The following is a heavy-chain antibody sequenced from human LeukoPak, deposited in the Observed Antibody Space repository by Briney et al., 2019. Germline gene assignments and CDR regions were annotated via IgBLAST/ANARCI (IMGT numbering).Heavy chain of an antibody. V-gene: IGHV4-30-4*08. CDR3: ARGGDILTGRDYYYYYGMDV. J-gene: IGHJ6*02. CDR1: GGSISSGGYY. CDR2: IYYSGST. Sequence: SETLSLTCTVSGGSISSGGYYWSWIRQHPGKGLEWIGYIYYSGSTYYNPSLKSRVTISVDTSKNQFSLKLSSVTAADTAVYYCARGGDILTGRDYYYYYGMDVWGQGTTVTVSS. D-gene: IGHD3-9*01.